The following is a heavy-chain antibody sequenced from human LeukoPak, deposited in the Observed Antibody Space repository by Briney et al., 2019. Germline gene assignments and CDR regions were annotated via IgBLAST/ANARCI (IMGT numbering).Heavy chain of an antibody. CDR3: ANRFGGDTARYFDY. J-gene: IGHJ4*02. D-gene: IGHD5-18*01. CDR1: GFTFSSHA. Sequence: GSLRLSCAASGFTFSSHAMSWVRQAPGKGLEWVSLISDSADTYYADSVKGRFTISRDNSKNTLYLQMNSLRAEDTAVYYCANRFGGDTARYFDYWGQGTLVTVSS. CDR2: ISDSADT. V-gene: IGHV3-23*01.